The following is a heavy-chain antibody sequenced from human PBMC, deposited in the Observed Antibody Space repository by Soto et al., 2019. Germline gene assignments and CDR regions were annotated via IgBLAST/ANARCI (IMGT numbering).Heavy chain of an antibody. J-gene: IGHJ4*02. CDR1: GLSFSNAW. CDR3: TTAHPRGPDY. D-gene: IGHD5-12*01. CDR2: IRSKTDGGTI. Sequence: GGSLRLSCAASGLSFSNAWMNWVRQAPGKGLEWVGQIRSKTDGGTIFYPAPVKDRFIISRDDSRNTLYLQMNSLKTEDTAVYYCTTAHPRGPDYWGQGTLVTVSS. V-gene: IGHV3-15*01.